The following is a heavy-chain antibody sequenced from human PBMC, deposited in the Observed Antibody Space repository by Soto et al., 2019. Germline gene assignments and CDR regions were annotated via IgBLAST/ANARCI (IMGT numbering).Heavy chain of an antibody. J-gene: IGHJ4*02. Sequence: QVQLVQSGAEVKKPGSSVKVSCKASGGIFSSYTITWVRQAPGQGLEWMGRIIPIVGIANYAQKFQGRVTITADKSTSTAYMELSSLRSEDTAVYYCARGASAGGSYSDYWGQGTLVTVSS. CDR1: GGIFSSYT. CDR3: ARGASAGGSYSDY. V-gene: IGHV1-69*02. CDR2: IIPIVGIA. D-gene: IGHD1-26*01.